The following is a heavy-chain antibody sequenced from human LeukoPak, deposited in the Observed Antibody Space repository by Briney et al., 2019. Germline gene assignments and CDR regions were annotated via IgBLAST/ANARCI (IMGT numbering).Heavy chain of an antibody. D-gene: IGHD3-3*01. CDR2: ISAYKGNT. V-gene: IGHV1-18*01. J-gene: IGHJ6*02. CDR3: ARGPEEGWGLTIFGWDV. Sequence: GASVKVSCKASGYPFASYGISWVRQAPGQGLEWMGWISAYKGNTNYAQKFQGRVTMTTDTSTSTAYMELSSLRSEDTAVYYCARGPEEGWGLTIFGWDVWGQGTTVTVSS. CDR1: GYPFASYG.